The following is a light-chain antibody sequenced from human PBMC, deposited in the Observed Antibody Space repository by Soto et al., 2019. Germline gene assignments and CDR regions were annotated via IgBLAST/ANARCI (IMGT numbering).Light chain of an antibody. V-gene: IGLV2-14*01. CDR1: SSYVGGYNY. CDR2: YVS. J-gene: IGLJ2*01. Sequence: QSVLTQPASVSGSPGQSITISCTGTSSYVGGYNYVSWYQQHPGKAPKLMMYYVSNRQSGVSNRFSGSTSGNTASLTISGRQAADEDDYYCSSYTGSSTVVFGGGTKLTVL. CDR3: SSYTGSSTVV.